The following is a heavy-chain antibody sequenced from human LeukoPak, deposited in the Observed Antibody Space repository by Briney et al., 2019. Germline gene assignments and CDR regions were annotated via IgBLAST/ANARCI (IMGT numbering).Heavy chain of an antibody. V-gene: IGHV4-61*02. J-gene: IGHJ4*02. D-gene: IGHD6-13*01. CDR1: GGSISSGSYY. Sequence: SETLSLTCTVPGGSISSGSYYWSWIRQPAGKGLEWIGRIYTSGSTNYNPSLKSRVTISVDTSKNQFSLKLGSVTAADTAVYYCAFVGRAAAIDYWGQGTLVTVSS. CDR3: AFVGRAAAIDY. CDR2: IYTSGST.